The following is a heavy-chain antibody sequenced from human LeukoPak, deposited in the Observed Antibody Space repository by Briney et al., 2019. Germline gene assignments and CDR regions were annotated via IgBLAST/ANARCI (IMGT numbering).Heavy chain of an antibody. CDR2: ISSSSSYI. Sequence: PGGSLRLSCAASGFTFSSYEMNWVRQAPGKGLEWVSSISSSSSYIYYADSVKGRFTISRDNAKNSLYLRMNSLRAEDTAVYYCATVYRITMVRGVIIRDYWGQGTLVTVSS. J-gene: IGHJ4*02. CDR3: ATVYRITMVRGVIIRDY. CDR1: GFTFSSYE. V-gene: IGHV3-21*01. D-gene: IGHD3-10*01.